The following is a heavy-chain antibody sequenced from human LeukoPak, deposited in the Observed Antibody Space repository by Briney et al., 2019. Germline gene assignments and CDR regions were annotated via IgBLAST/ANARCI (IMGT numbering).Heavy chain of an antibody. Sequence: HPGGSLRLSCAASGFTFSSYAMHWVRQAPGKGLEWVAVISYDGSNKYYADSVKGRFTISRDNSKNTLYLQMNSLRAEDTAVYYCARGRGGSYYPDYFDYWGQGTLVTVSS. CDR1: GFTFSSYA. J-gene: IGHJ4*02. D-gene: IGHD1-26*01. CDR3: ARGRGGSYYPDYFDY. V-gene: IGHV3-30-3*01. CDR2: ISYDGSNK.